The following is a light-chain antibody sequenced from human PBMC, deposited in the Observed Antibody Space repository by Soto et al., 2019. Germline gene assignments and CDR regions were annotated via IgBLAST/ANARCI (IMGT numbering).Light chain of an antibody. V-gene: IGLV2-14*01. CDR2: EVS. CDR1: SSDVGGYNY. J-gene: IGLJ1*01. Sequence: QSVLTQPASVSGSPGQSITISCTGTSSDVGGYNYVSWYQQHPGKAPKLIIYEVSNRPSEISNRFSGSKSGNTASLTISGLQAEDEADYFCSSYTSGSTYVFGNGTKVTVL. CDR3: SSYTSGSTYV.